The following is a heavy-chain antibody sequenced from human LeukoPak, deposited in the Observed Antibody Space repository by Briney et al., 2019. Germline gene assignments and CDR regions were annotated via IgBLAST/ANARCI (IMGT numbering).Heavy chain of an antibody. CDR2: ISSSSSFR. V-gene: IGHV3-21*01. CDR3: ARESSGYFY. D-gene: IGHD3-22*01. CDR1: GFNFSSYS. Sequence: PGGSLRLSCAASGFNFSSYSMNWVRQAPGKGLEWVSSISSSSSFRYYADSVKGRFTISRDTAKNSLYLQMDSIAAEDTAVDYCARESSGYFYWGQGTLVTVSS. J-gene: IGHJ4*02.